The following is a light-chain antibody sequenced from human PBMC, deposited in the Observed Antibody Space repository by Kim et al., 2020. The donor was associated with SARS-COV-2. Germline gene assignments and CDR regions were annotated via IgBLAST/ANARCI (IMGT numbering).Light chain of an antibody. Sequence: VALGQTVRFTCQGNSLRSYYASWYQQKPGQAPVLVIYGKNNRPSGIPDRFSGSSSGNTASLTITGAQAEDEADYYCNSRDSSGVVFGGGTQLIVL. CDR3: NSRDSSGVV. J-gene: IGLJ2*01. V-gene: IGLV3-19*01. CDR1: SLRSYY. CDR2: GKN.